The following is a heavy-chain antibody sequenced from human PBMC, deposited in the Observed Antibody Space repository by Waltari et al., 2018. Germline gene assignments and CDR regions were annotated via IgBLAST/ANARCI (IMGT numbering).Heavy chain of an antibody. V-gene: IGHV3-30*18. D-gene: IGHD3-22*01. Sequence: QVQLVESGGGVVQPGGSLRLSCAASGFRFHTFGMHWVRQAPGKGVGWGDISSNNGTDKYYGDSVKVRFTISRDNSKNTLHLQMNTLRAEDTAVYYCAKWLWELPPYYYYVMDVWGQGTTVTVSS. J-gene: IGHJ6*02. CDR1: GFRFHTFG. CDR3: AKWLWELPPYYYYVMDV. CDR2: SSNNGTDK.